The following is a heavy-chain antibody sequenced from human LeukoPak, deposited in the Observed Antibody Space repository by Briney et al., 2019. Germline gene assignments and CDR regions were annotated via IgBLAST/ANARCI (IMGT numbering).Heavy chain of an antibody. Sequence: GGSLRLSCEASGFTFSTFAMIWVRQPPGKGLEWVSSIFPSGGEIHYADSVRGRFTISRDNAKNSLYLQMNSLRAEDTAVYYCARGPRDYYYYYMDVWGKGTTVTISS. CDR1: GFTFSTFA. CDR2: IFPSGGEI. D-gene: IGHD3-10*01. CDR3: ARGPRDYYYYYMDV. J-gene: IGHJ6*03. V-gene: IGHV3-21*01.